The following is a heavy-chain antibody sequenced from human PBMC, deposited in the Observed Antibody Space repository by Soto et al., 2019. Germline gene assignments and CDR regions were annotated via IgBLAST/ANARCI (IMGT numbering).Heavy chain of an antibody. CDR2: IYYSGST. Sequence: PSETLSLTCTVSGGSISSYYWSWIRQPPGKGLEWIGYIYYSGSTNYNPSLKSRVTISVDTSKNQFSLKLSSVTAADTAVYYCAREVFHYFDYWGQGTLVTVSS. D-gene: IGHD2-21*01. CDR3: AREVFHYFDY. J-gene: IGHJ4*02. CDR1: GGSISSYY. V-gene: IGHV4-59*01.